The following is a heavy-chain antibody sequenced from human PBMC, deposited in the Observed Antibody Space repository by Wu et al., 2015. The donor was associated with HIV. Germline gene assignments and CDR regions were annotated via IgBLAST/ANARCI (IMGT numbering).Heavy chain of an antibody. CDR1: GYFLSKIS. Sequence: VQLVQSGAEVRKPGGSVKVSCKVSGYFLSKISMHWARQAPGKGLEWMGGFDPEEGETIYAQQFQGRVTMTDDISTDTAYMELTSLRSEDTAVYYCATGITMVRGVIPYFDYWGQGTLVTVSS. J-gene: IGHJ4*02. CDR2: FDPEEGET. CDR3: ATGITMVRGVIPYFDY. D-gene: IGHD3-10*01. V-gene: IGHV1-24*01.